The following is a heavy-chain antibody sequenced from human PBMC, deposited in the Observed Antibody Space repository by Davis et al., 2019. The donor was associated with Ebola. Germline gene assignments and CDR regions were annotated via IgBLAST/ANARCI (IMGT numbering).Heavy chain of an antibody. D-gene: IGHD3-3*01. CDR1: GYTFTGYY. CDR3: ARGGYYDFWSGHLYGMDV. Sequence: ASVKVSCTASGYTFTGYYMHWVRQAPGQGLEWMGWINPNSGGTNYAQKFQGWVTMTRDTYISTAYMELSRLRSDDTAVYYCARGGYYDFWSGHLYGMDVWGQGTTVTVSS. V-gene: IGHV1-2*04. J-gene: IGHJ6*02. CDR2: INPNSGGT.